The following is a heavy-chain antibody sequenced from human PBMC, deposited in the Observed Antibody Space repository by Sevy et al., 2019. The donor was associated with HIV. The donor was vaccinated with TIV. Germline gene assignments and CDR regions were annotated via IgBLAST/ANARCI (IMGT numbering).Heavy chain of an antibody. J-gene: IGHJ6*02. V-gene: IGHV5-51*01. CDR2: IYPGDSDT. CDR1: GYSFTSYW. D-gene: IGHD2-21*02. Sequence: ASVKVSCKGSGYSFTSYWIGWVRQMPGKGLEWMGIIYPGDSDTRYSPSFQGQVTISADKSISTAYLQWSSLKASDTAMYYCARSYCGGDCYSYYYYGMDVWGQGTTVTVSS. CDR3: ARSYCGGDCYSYYYYGMDV.